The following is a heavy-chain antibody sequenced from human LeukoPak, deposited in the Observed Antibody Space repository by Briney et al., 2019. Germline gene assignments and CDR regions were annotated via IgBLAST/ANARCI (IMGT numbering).Heavy chain of an antibody. V-gene: IGHV1-46*01. Sequence: ASVKVSCKASGYTFTSYYMHWVRQAPGQGLEWMGIINPSGGSTSYAQKFQGRVTMTRDTSTSTVYMELSSLRSEDTAVYYRAREFYILTGYSAGPYFDYWGQGTLVTVSS. CDR2: INPSGGST. D-gene: IGHD3-9*01. CDR3: AREFYILTGYSAGPYFDY. J-gene: IGHJ4*02. CDR1: GYTFTSYY.